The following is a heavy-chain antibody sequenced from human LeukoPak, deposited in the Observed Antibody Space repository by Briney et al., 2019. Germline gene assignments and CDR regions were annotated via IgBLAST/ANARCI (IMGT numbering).Heavy chain of an antibody. Sequence: PGGSLRLSCAASGFTFSSYWMSWVRQAPGKGLEWVANIKQDGSEKYYVDSVKGRFTISRDNAKNSLYLQMNSLRAEDTAVYYCARDIVVVPAAMQLYYYYGMDVWGQGTTVTVSS. CDR2: IKQDGSEK. CDR3: ARDIVVVPAAMQLYYYYGMDV. V-gene: IGHV3-7*01. CDR1: GFTFSSYW. J-gene: IGHJ6*02. D-gene: IGHD2-2*01.